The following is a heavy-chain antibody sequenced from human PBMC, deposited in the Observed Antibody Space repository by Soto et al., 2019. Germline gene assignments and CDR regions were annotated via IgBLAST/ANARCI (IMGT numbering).Heavy chain of an antibody. D-gene: IGHD5-18*01. J-gene: IGHJ4*02. CDR3: ARSLDRGYNYDYYFDY. V-gene: IGHV4-30-4*01. CDR1: DGSISSGDYY. Sequence: QVQLQESGPGLVKPSQTLSLTCTVSDGSISSGDYYWSWIRQPPGRALEWVGYLYYSGSTYYNQSLKSRVTKSIDTATSQFSLNLSSVSAADTAVFYCARSLDRGYNYDYYFDYWGQGALVTVSS. CDR2: LYYSGST.